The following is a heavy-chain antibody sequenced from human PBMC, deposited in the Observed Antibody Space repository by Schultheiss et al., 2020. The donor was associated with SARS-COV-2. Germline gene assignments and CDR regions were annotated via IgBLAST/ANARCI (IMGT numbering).Heavy chain of an antibody. V-gene: IGHV3-21*04. CDR1: GFTFSSYA. CDR3: ASVGYITSMDY. Sequence: GGSLRLSCAASGFTFSSYAMSWVRQAPGKRLEWLSSISRTSRYIQYADSVKGRFTISRDNANNSLYLQMNSLRAEDTAVYYCASVGYITSMDYWGQGTPVTVSS. D-gene: IGHD6-6*01. J-gene: IGHJ4*02. CDR2: ISRTSRYI.